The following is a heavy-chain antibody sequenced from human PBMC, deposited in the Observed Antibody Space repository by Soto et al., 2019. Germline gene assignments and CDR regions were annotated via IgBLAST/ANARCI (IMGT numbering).Heavy chain of an antibody. V-gene: IGHV3-30*03. J-gene: IGHJ4*02. CDR3: ARDYRRNSGTPEYYFDY. CDR2: ISYDGSNK. CDR1: GFIFSSYG. Sequence: GGSLRLSCAASGFIFSSYGMHWVRQAPGKGLEWVAVISYDGSNKYYADSVKGRFTISRDNSKNTLYLQMNSLRAEDTAVYYCARDYRRNSGTPEYYFDYWGQGTLVTVSS. D-gene: IGHD1-26*01.